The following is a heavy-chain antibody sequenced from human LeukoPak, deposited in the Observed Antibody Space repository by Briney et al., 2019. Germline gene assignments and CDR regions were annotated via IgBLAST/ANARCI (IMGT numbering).Heavy chain of an antibody. CDR1: GFTFSNYG. CDR2: ISSSSYI. D-gene: IGHD2-8*02. Sequence: GGSLRLSCAASGFTFSNYGMHWVRQAPGKGLEWVSSISSSSYIYYADSVKGRFTISRDNAKNSLYLQMNSLRAEDTAVYYCARDAWSFDYWGQGTLVTVSS. V-gene: IGHV3-21*01. J-gene: IGHJ4*02. CDR3: ARDAWSFDY.